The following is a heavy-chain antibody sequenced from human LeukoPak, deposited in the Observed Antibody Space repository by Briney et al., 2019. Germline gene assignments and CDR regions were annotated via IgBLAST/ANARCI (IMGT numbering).Heavy chain of an antibody. CDR3: PRASMVLWFGELLSPQEYDY. CDR2: IYYSGST. CDR1: GGSISSYY. V-gene: IGHV4-59*01. Sequence: SETLSLTCTVPGGSISSYYWSWIRQPPGKGLEWIGYIYYSGSTNYSPSHKCRVTISVETPKNQFYLKLSTVIAADTAVYYCPRASMVLWFGELLSPQEYDYWGQGTLVPVS. J-gene: IGHJ4*02. D-gene: IGHD3-10*01.